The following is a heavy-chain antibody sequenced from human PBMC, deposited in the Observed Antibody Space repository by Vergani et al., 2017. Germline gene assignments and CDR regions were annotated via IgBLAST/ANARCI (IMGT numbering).Heavy chain of an antibody. V-gene: IGHV3-7*03. CDR3: ARDLSYGDYDDAFDI. J-gene: IGHJ3*02. Sequence: EVQLVESGGGLVQPGGSLRLSCAASGFTFSSYWMSWVRQAPGKGLEWVANIKQDGSEKYYVDSVKGRFTISRDNAKNSLYLQMNSLRAEDTAVYYCARDLSYGDYDDAFDIWGQGTMVTVSS. D-gene: IGHD4-17*01. CDR2: IKQDGSEK. CDR1: GFTFSSYW.